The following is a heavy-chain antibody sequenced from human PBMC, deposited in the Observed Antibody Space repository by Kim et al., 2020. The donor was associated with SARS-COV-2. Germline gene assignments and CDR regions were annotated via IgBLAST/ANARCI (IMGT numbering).Heavy chain of an antibody. D-gene: IGHD3-10*01. CDR1: GYTFTSYY. V-gene: IGHV1-46*01. CDR3: ARDHPHYYGSGSYYLNLDWYYSYGMDV. CDR2: INPSGGST. J-gene: IGHJ6*02. Sequence: ASVKVSCKASGYTFTSYYMHWVRQAPGQGLEWMGIINPSGGSTSYAQKFQGRVTMTRDTSTSTVYMELSSLRSEDTAVYYCARDHPHYYGSGSYYLNLDWYYSYGMDVWGQGTTVTVSS.